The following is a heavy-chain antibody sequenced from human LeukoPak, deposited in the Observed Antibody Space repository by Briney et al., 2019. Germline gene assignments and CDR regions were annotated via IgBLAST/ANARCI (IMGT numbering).Heavy chain of an antibody. D-gene: IGHD3-22*01. CDR1: VGSLSGYY. CDR2: INHSGST. CDR3: VRVEVGVLN. J-gene: IGHJ4*02. Sequence: SETLSLTCAVYVGSLSGYYWTWIRQSPGKGLEWIGQINHSGSTNYNPSLKRRVTISVDTSKNQFSLKLSSVTAADTAVYYCVRVEVGVLNWGQGTLVTVSS. V-gene: IGHV4-34*01.